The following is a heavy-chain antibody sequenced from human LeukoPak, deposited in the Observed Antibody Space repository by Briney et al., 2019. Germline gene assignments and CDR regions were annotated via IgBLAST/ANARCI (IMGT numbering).Heavy chain of an antibody. Sequence: GASVKVSCKASGYTFTNYDINWVRQATGQGLEWMGWMNPKSGNTGYAQKFQGRVTMTRDTSISTAYMELSSLRSEDTAVYYCARDQDLVVVXDAXRQREMGGFDPWGQGTLVTVSS. CDR1: GYTFTNYD. CDR3: ARDQDLVVVXDAXRQREMGGFDP. D-gene: IGHD2-15*01. J-gene: IGHJ5*02. V-gene: IGHV1-8*01. CDR2: MNPKSGNT.